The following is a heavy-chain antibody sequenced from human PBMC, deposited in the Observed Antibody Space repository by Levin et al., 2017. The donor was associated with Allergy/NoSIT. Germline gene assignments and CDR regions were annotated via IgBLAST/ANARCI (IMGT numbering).Heavy chain of an antibody. CDR3: ARHRGERVRGVLNWFDP. V-gene: IGHV5-51*01. D-gene: IGHD3-10*01. J-gene: IGHJ5*02. Sequence: GESLKISCQASGYTFTSYYIGWVRQMPGKGLEWMGIIYPVDSSTRYSPSFQGQVTISADKSISTAYLQWSTLKASDTAMYYCARHRGERVRGVLNWFDPWGQGTLVTVSS. CDR1: GYTFTSYY. CDR2: IYPVDSST.